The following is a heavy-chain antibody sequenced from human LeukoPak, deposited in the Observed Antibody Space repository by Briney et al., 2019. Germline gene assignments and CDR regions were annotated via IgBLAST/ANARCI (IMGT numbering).Heavy chain of an antibody. Sequence: PGGSLRLSCAPSGLTLPSSWMSWVRHAPGKGLEWVANIKQDGSEKYYVDSVKGRFTISRDNAKDSLYLQMNSLRAEDTAVYYCAREDSGSYLDAFDIWGQGTMVTVSS. CDR2: IKQDGSEK. CDR3: AREDSGSYLDAFDI. J-gene: IGHJ3*02. D-gene: IGHD1-26*01. CDR1: GLTLPSSW. V-gene: IGHV3-7*01.